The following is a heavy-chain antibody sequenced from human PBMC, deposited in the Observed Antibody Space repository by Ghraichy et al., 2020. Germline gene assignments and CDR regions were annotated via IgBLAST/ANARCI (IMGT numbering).Heavy chain of an antibody. CDR3: VRSTIFGLLIDFDY. CDR2: ISAQNGNT. V-gene: IGHV1-18*01. J-gene: IGHJ4*02. Sequence: ASVKVSCKASGYSFSHYGVTWVRQAPGQGLEWVGWISAQNGNTKYAQNLQGRVTITTDTSTSTSNMELRSLRSDDTAIYYCVRSTIFGLLIDFDYWGQGTLVTVSS. CDR1: GYSFSHYG. D-gene: IGHD3/OR15-3a*01.